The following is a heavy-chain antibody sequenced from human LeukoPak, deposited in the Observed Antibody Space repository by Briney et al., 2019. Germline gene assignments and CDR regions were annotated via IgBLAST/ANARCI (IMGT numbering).Heavy chain of an antibody. J-gene: IGHJ4*02. D-gene: IGHD2-15*01. CDR3: ARGYCSGGSCYPGYFDY. CDR1: GFTFSTYG. V-gene: IGHV3-33*01. Sequence: PGGSLRLSCAASGFTFSTYGMHWVRQVPGKGLEWVALIWYDGSNKYYADSVKGRFIISRDNSKDTLYLQMNSLRAEDTAVYYCARGYCSGGSCYPGYFDYWGQGTLVTVSS. CDR2: IWYDGSNK.